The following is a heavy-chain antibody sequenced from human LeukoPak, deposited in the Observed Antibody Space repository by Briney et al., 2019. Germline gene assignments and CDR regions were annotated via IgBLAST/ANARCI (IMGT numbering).Heavy chain of an antibody. V-gene: IGHV3-21*01. CDR3: AGDYYDSSGQFIDY. CDR1: EFTFSSYS. J-gene: IGHJ4*02. CDR2: ISSSSSYI. D-gene: IGHD3-22*01. Sequence: GGSLRLSCAASEFTFSSYSMNWVRQAPGKGLEWVSSISSSSSYIYYADSVKGRFTISRDNAKNSLYLQMNSLRAEDTAVYYCAGDYYDSSGQFIDYWGQGTLVTVSS.